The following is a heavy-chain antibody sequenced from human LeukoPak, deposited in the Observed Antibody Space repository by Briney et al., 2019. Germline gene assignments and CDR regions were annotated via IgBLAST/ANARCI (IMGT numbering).Heavy chain of an antibody. J-gene: IGHJ3*02. CDR3: ARGGWGYCSSTSCYGRAFDI. Sequence: ASVKVSCKASGYIFPGYYMHWVRQAPGQGLEWMGWINPNSGDTNYAQKFQGRVTITRDTSASTAYMELSSLRSEDMAVYYCARGGWGYCSSTSCYGRAFDIWGQGTMVTVSS. V-gene: IGHV1-2*02. CDR2: INPNSGDT. D-gene: IGHD2-2*01. CDR1: GYIFPGYY.